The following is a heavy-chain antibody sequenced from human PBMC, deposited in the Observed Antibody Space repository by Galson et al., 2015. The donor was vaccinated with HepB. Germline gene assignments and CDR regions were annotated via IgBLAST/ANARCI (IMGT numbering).Heavy chain of an antibody. Sequence: SVKVSCKASGGTFSSYAISWVRQAPGQGLEWMGRIIPILGIANYAQKFQGRVTITADKSTSTAYMELSSLRSEDTAVYYCARDSPWVAAAGTGLYGMDVWGQGTTVTVSS. CDR3: ARDSPWVAAAGTGLYGMDV. CDR1: GGTFSSYA. CDR2: IIPILGIA. J-gene: IGHJ6*02. V-gene: IGHV1-69*04. D-gene: IGHD6-13*01.